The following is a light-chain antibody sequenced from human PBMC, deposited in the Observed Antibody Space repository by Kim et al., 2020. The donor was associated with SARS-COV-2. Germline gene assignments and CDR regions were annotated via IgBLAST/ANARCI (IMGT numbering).Light chain of an antibody. J-gene: IGLJ3*02. CDR1: NIGSKN. V-gene: IGLV3-9*01. Sequence: SYELTQPLSVSVGLGQTARITCGGNNIGSKNVHWYQQKPGQAPVLVIYRDSNRPSGIPERFSGSNSGNTATLTISRAQAGDEADYYCQVWDSSAWVFGGGTQLTVL. CDR3: QVWDSSAWV. CDR2: RDS.